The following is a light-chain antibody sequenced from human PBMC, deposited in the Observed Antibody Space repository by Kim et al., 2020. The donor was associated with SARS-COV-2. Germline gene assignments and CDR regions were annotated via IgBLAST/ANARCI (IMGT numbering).Light chain of an antibody. CDR3: QVWDSSTVV. CDR1: NIGNKN. Sequence: VALGQTTRITCGGNNIGNKNVHWYQQKPGQAPVLVIYRDSNRPSGIPERFSGSNSGNTATLTISRAQAGDEADYYCQVWDSSTVVFGGGTQLTVL. CDR2: RDS. J-gene: IGLJ2*01. V-gene: IGLV3-9*01.